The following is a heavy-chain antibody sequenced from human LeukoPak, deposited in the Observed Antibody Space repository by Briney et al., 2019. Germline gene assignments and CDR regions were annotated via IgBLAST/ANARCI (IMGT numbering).Heavy chain of an antibody. CDR3: ASPATSFSIFAVVTY. V-gene: IGHV3-30-3*01. Sequence: GRSLRLSCAASGFTFSNHAMHWVRQAPGKGLEWLAVISYNGISQYYADSVRGRFTVFRDNSKRILYLLMDSLRNEDTSFYFCASPATSFSIFAVVTYWGQGAQVTVSS. D-gene: IGHD2-21*02. CDR2: ISYNGISQ. J-gene: IGHJ4*02. CDR1: GFTFSNHA.